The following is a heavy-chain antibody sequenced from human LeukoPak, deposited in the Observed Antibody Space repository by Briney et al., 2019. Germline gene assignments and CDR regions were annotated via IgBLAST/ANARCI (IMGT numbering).Heavy chain of an antibody. CDR3: TTDRVAYCGGDCYKTIDY. CDR2: IKSKTDGGTT. CDR1: GCTFSNAW. D-gene: IGHD2-21*02. V-gene: IGHV3-15*01. Sequence: PGGSLRLSCAASGCTFSNAWMSWVRQAPGKGLEWVGRIKSKTDGGTTDYAAPVKGRFTISRDDSKNTLYLQMNSLKTEDTAVYYCTTDRVAYCGGDCYKTIDYWGQGTLVTVSS. J-gene: IGHJ4*02.